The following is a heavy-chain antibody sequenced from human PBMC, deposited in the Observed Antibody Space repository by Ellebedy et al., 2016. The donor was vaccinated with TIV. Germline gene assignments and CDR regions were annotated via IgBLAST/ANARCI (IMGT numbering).Heavy chain of an antibody. Sequence: ASVKVSCKASGYTFTNYGINWVRQAPGQGLEWMGSISYTGETNYLQKFRGRVTMTTDTSTNTAYMELTNLRFDDTGLYYCAREGFDYWGQGTLVAVSS. CDR1: GYTFTNYG. J-gene: IGHJ4*02. V-gene: IGHV1-18*01. CDR3: AREGFDY. CDR2: SISYTGET.